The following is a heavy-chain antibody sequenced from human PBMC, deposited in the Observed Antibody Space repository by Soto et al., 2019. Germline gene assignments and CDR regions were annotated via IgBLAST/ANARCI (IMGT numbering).Heavy chain of an antibody. Sequence: SETLSLTCTVSGGSISSGSYWAWIRQPPGKGPEWIASIYHGGTTFYNPSLKSRITISVDTSNNQFSLKLTSVTAADTAVYYCARVHVMVVAGSTFDYWGHGTLVTVSS. CDR2: IYHGGTT. CDR1: GGSISSGSY. J-gene: IGHJ4*01. CDR3: ARVHVMVVAGSTFDY. V-gene: IGHV4-38-2*02. D-gene: IGHD6-19*01.